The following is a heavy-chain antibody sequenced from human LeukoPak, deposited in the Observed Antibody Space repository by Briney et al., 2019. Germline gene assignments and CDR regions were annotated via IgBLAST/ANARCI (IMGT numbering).Heavy chain of an antibody. V-gene: IGHV4-59*01. CDR2: IFYSGST. D-gene: IGHD3-16*01. Sequence: SETLSLTCTVSGGSINSYYWSWIRQPPGKGLEWIGHIFYSGSTNYNPSLKGRVTVSVDTPKNQFSLELSSVTAADTAVYYCARAGGTKKELDYWGQGTLVTVSS. J-gene: IGHJ4*02. CDR3: ARAGGTKKELDY. CDR1: GGSINSYY.